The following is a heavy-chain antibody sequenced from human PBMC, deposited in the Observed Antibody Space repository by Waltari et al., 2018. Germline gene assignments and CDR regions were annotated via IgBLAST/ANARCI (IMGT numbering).Heavy chain of an antibody. CDR3: ARGGDIQLERPADY. V-gene: IGHV4-34*01. J-gene: IGHJ4*02. D-gene: IGHD1-1*01. CDR1: GGSFSGYY. Sequence: QVQLQQWGAGLLKPSETLSLTCAVYGGSFSGYYWSWIRQPPGKGLEWIGEINHSGSTNYNPSLKSRVTISVDTSKNQFSLKLSSVTAADTAVYYCARGGDIQLERPADYWGQGTLVTVSS. CDR2: INHSGST.